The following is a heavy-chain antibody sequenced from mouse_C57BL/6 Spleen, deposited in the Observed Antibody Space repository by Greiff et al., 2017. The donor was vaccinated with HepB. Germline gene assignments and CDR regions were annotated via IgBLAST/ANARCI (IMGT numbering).Heavy chain of an antibody. D-gene: IGHD3-2*02. CDR3: ARGSSGYWFAY. J-gene: IGHJ3*01. Sequence: EVKLMESGGGLVKPGGSLKLSCAASGFTFSSYAMSWVRQTPEKRLEWVATISDGGSYTYYPDNVKGRFTISRDNAKNNLYLQMSHLKSEDTAMYYCARGSSGYWFAYWGQGTLVTVSA. CDR2: ISDGGSYT. V-gene: IGHV5-4*03. CDR1: GFTFSSYA.